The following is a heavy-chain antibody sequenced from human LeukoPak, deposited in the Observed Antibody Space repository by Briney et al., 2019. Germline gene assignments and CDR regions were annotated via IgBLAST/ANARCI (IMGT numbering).Heavy chain of an antibody. CDR1: GFTFSDDY. V-gene: IGHV3-11*06. J-gene: IGHJ4*02. CDR3: VRHTRTAAF. CDR2: IGGSGSDT. D-gene: IGHD2-15*01. Sequence: GGSLRLSCAASGFTFSDDYMTWIRQVPGKGLESIAYIGGSGSDTNYADSVRGRFTISRDNARSSLFLQMNSLTAEDWAVYFCVRHTRTAAFWGQGALVTVSS.